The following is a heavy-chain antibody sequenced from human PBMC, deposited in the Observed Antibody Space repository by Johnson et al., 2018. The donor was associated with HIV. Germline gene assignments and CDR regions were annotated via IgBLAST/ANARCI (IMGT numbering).Heavy chain of an antibody. CDR1: RFTFSNYG. V-gene: IGHV3-30*03. Sequence: QVQLVESGGGVVQPGRSLRLSCAASRFTFSNYGMHWVRQAPGKGLEWVAVISYDGSVIKYADSLKGRFTISRDNSKNTLYLQMNRLRAEDTAGYYCARGGLLSPDAFDIWGQGTMVTVSS. D-gene: IGHD2-21*02. CDR3: ARGGLLSPDAFDI. J-gene: IGHJ3*02. CDR2: ISYDGSVI.